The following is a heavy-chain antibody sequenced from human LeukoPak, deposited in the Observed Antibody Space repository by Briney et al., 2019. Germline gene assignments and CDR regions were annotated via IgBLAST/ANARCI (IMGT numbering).Heavy chain of an antibody. CDR2: IKQDGSEK. J-gene: IGHJ4*02. Sequence: GGSLRLSCAASGFTFSSYWMSWVRQAPGKGLEGVANIKQDGSEKYYVDSVKGRFTISRDNAKNSLYLQMNSLRAGDTAVYYCARDDSDYGDYERFDYWGQGTLVTVSS. D-gene: IGHD4-17*01. CDR3: ARDDSDYGDYERFDY. V-gene: IGHV3-7*01. CDR1: GFTFSSYW.